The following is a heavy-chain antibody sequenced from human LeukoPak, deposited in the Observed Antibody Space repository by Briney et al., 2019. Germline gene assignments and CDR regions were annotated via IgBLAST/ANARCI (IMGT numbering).Heavy chain of an antibody. CDR3: ARGSLYYDILTGYYINPYYYYMDV. Sequence: SETLSLTCTVSGGSISSYYWSWIRQTRGKGLEWIGYIYYSGSTNFNPSLKSRVTISVDTSKNQFSLKMSSVIAADTAVYFCARGSLYYDILTGYYINPYYYYMDVWGKGTTVTISS. CDR1: GGSISSYY. D-gene: IGHD3-9*01. CDR2: IYYSGST. J-gene: IGHJ6*03. V-gene: IGHV4-59*01.